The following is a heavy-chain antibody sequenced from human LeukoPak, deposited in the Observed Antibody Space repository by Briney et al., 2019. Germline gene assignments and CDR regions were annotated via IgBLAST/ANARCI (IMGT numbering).Heavy chain of an antibody. CDR2: IYYSGST. V-gene: IGHV4-30-4*07. D-gene: IGHD3-22*01. Sequence: SETLSLTCAVSGGSISSGGYSWSWIRQPPGKGLEWIGYIYYSGSTYYNPSLKSRVTISVDTSKNQFSLKLSSVTAADTAVYYCARGTYYYDSSGYGLFDYWGQGTLVTVSS. CDR1: GGSISSGGYS. CDR3: ARGTYYYDSSGYGLFDY. J-gene: IGHJ4*02.